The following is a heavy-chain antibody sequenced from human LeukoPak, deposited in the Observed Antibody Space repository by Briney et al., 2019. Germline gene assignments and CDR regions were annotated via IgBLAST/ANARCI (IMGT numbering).Heavy chain of an antibody. Sequence: GGSLRLSCAASGFTVSNSYMTWVRQAPGKGLEWVSVIYSGGGTYYADSVKGRFTISRDNSRNTLYLQVSSLRAEDTAVYYCARGDYDSSGYCFDYWGQGTLVTVSS. J-gene: IGHJ4*02. CDR1: GFTVSNSY. D-gene: IGHD3-22*01. CDR2: IYSGGGT. CDR3: ARGDYDSSGYCFDY. V-gene: IGHV3-66*01.